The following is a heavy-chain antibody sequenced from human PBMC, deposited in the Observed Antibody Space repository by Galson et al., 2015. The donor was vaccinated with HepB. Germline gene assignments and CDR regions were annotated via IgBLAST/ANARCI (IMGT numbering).Heavy chain of an antibody. Sequence: SLRLSCAASGFTFSSYSMHWVRQAPGKGLEWVAVISYDGSNKYYADSVKGRFTISRDNSKNTLYLQMNSLRAEDTAVYYCAKARRGSYYYGMDVWGQGTTVTVSS. D-gene: IGHD3-10*01. CDR1: GFTFSSYS. V-gene: IGHV3-30*18. CDR2: ISYDGSNK. J-gene: IGHJ6*02. CDR3: AKARRGSYYYGMDV.